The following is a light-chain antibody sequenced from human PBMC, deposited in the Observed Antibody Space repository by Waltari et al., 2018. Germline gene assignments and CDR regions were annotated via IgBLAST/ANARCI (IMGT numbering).Light chain of an antibody. Sequence: VMTQSPAAPSVSSGERVNLSCKASQTVDNNLAWYQQKPGQSPRLLIYGASTRATCVPARFSGSGSGTEFTLTISSLQSEDGAVFYCQQYNRWPPLTFGGGTKVEIK. CDR1: QTVDNN. V-gene: IGKV3-15*01. J-gene: IGKJ4*01. CDR3: QQYNRWPPLT. CDR2: GAS.